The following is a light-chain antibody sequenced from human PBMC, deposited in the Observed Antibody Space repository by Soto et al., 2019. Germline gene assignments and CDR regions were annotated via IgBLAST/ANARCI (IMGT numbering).Light chain of an antibody. Sequence: EIVLTQSPATLSLSPGERATLSCRASQSVSSYLAWYQQKAGQAPRLLIYDAFNRATGIPARFSGSGSETDFTLTISGLQSEDFAVYYCQQYSKWPPWTFGPGTKVDIK. CDR2: DAF. CDR1: QSVSSY. CDR3: QQYSKWPPWT. V-gene: IGKV3-11*01. J-gene: IGKJ1*01.